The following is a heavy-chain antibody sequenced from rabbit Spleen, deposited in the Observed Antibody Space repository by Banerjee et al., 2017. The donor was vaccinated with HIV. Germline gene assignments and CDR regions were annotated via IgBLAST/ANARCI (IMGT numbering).Heavy chain of an antibody. CDR1: GFSFSSNDY. D-gene: IGHD8-1*01. CDR3: ARDTGSSFSSYGMDL. V-gene: IGHV1S40*01. J-gene: IGHJ6*01. Sequence: QSLEESGGGLVQPEGSLTLTCKASGFSFSSNDYMCWVRQAPGKGLEWIACIAGSSSGFTYSATWAKGRFTISKTSSTTVTLQMTSLTAADTATYFCARDTGSSFSSYGMDLWGQGTLVTVS. CDR2: IAGSSSGFT.